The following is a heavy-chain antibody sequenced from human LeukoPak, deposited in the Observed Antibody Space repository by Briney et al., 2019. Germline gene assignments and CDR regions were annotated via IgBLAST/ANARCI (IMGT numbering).Heavy chain of an antibody. CDR3: ARGTGLFDY. CDR1: GGSISSYY. J-gene: IGHJ4*02. V-gene: IGHV4-59*01. Sequence: SETLSPTCTVSGGSISSYYWSWIRQPPGKGLEWIGYIYYSGSPNYNPSLKSRVTISVDTSKNQFSLKLSSVTAADTAVYYCARGTGLFDYWGQGTLVTVSS. CDR2: IYYSGSP. D-gene: IGHD1-1*01.